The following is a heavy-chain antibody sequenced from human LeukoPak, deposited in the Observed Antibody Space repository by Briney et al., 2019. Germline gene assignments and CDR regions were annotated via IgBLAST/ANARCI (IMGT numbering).Heavy chain of an antibody. CDR2: IYYSGST. CDR3: AGVYSGSYPGGYYYYYGMDV. J-gene: IGHJ6*02. CDR1: GGSISSYY. V-gene: IGHV4-59*01. Sequence: SETLSLTCTVSGGSISSYYWSWIRQPPGKGLEWIGYIYYSGSTNYNPSLKSRVTISLDTSKNQFSLKLSSVTAADTAVYYCAGVYSGSYPGGYYYYYGMDVWGQGTTVTVSS. D-gene: IGHD1-26*01.